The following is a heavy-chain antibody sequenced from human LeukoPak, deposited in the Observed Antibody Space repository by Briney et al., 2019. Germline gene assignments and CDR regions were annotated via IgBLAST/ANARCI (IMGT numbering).Heavy chain of an antibody. D-gene: IGHD3-10*01. J-gene: IGHJ3*02. Sequence: GGSLRLSCAAPGFTFSSYWMSWVRQAPGKGLEWVANIKQDGSEKYYVDSVKGRSTISRDNAKNSLYLQMNSLRAEDTAVYYCARQLRGGAFDIWGRGTMVTVSS. CDR3: ARQLRGGAFDI. CDR2: IKQDGSEK. CDR1: GFTFSSYW. V-gene: IGHV3-7*01.